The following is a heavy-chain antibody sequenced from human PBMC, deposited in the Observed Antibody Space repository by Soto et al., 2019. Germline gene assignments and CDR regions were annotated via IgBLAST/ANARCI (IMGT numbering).Heavy chain of an antibody. CDR1: GFSLSNARMG. CDR2: IFSNDEK. J-gene: IGHJ4*02. Sequence: GSGPTLVNPTETLTLTCTVSGFSLSNARMGVSWIRQPPGKALEWLAHIFSNDEKSYSTSLKSRLTISKDTSKSQVVLTMTNMDPVDTATYYCARTPCSGGSCYSRAPFDYWGQGTLVTVSS. V-gene: IGHV2-26*01. CDR3: ARTPCSGGSCYSRAPFDY. D-gene: IGHD2-15*01.